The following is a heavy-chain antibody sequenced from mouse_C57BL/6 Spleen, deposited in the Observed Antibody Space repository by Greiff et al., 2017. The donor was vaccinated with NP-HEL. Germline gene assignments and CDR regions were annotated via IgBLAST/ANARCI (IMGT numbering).Heavy chain of an antibody. V-gene: IGHV5-6*02. CDR2: ISSGGSYT. J-gene: IGHJ3*01. Sequence: EVMLVESGGDLVKPGGSLKLSCAASGFTFSSYGMSWVRQTPDKRLEWVATISSGGSYTYYPDSVKGRFTISRYNAKNTLYLQMSSLKSEDTAMYYCARQYSNAFACWGQGTLVTVST. CDR3: ARQYSNAFAC. D-gene: IGHD2-5*01. CDR1: GFTFSSYG.